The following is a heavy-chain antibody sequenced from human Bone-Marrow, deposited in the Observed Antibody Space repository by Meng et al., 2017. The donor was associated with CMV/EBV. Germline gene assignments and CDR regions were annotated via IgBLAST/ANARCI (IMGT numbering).Heavy chain of an antibody. D-gene: IGHD4-23*01. CDR3: AAVGSTVELLAAFAI. CDR2: IVVGSGNT. J-gene: IGHJ3*02. V-gene: IGHV1-58*01. Sequence: SVKVSCKASGFTFTSSAVQWVRQARGQRLEWIGWIVVGSGNTNYAQKFQERVTITRDMSTSTAYMELSSLRSEDTAVYYCAAVGSTVELLAAFAIWGQGPMVTVSS. CDR1: GFTFTSSA.